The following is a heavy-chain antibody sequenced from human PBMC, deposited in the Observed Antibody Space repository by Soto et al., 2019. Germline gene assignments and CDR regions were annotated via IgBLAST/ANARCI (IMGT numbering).Heavy chain of an antibody. CDR2: TYYRSKWYN. CDR3: ARDLLPNVVEPAAPNYYYGMDV. J-gene: IGHJ6*02. CDR1: GDSVSSNSAA. Sequence: SQTLSLTCAISGDSVSSNSAAWNWIRQSPSRGLEWLGRTYYRSKWYNDYAVSVKSRITINPDTSKNQFSLQLNSVTPEDTAVYYCARDLLPNVVEPAAPNYYYGMDVWGQGTTVTVSS. V-gene: IGHV6-1*01. D-gene: IGHD2-2*01.